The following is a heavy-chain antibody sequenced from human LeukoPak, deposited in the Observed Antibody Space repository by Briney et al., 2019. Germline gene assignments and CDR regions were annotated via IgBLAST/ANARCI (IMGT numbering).Heavy chain of an antibody. Sequence: GGSLRLSCAASGFTFSIYAMTWVRQAPGKGLQWVSAITGSGGSTYYAESVKGRFTMSRDNSKNTLYLRMNGLRAEDTAVCYCATLPRGPTGYVGYGGEDYWGQGTLVTVSS. J-gene: IGHJ4*02. CDR3: ATLPRGPTGYVGYGGEDY. D-gene: IGHD5-12*01. CDR1: GFTFSIYA. V-gene: IGHV3-23*01. CDR2: ITGSGGST.